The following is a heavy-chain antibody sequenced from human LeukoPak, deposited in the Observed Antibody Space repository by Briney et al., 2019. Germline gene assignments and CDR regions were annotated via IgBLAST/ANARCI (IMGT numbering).Heavy chain of an antibody. Sequence: PSETLSLTCTVSGGSISSGTYYWSWIRQPAGKGLEWIGRIYTSGSTNYNPSLKSRVTISIDTSKNQFSLKLSSVTAADTAVYYCARGVLFPLYYFDYWGQGTLVTVSS. J-gene: IGHJ4*02. CDR2: IYTSGST. V-gene: IGHV4-61*02. CDR3: ARGVLFPLYYFDY. D-gene: IGHD2-21*01. CDR1: GGSISSGTYY.